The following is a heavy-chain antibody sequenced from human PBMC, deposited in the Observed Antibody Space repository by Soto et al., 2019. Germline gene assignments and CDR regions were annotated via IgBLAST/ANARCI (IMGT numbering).Heavy chain of an antibody. V-gene: IGHV1-18*01. J-gene: IGHJ4*02. CDR2: VNTYNGNQ. D-gene: IGHD6-6*01. CDR3: ARDSQYSTDWQRFYS. CDR1: GYNFTTYA. Sequence: QVQLVQSGVEVKNPGASVKVSCKASGYNFTTYAISWVRQAPGRGLEVMGLVNTYNGNQTYAQIFQGRVTMTTDTSTGTAYMELWSLKSADSAVYYCARDSQYSTDWQRFYSGGPGALVTVSS.